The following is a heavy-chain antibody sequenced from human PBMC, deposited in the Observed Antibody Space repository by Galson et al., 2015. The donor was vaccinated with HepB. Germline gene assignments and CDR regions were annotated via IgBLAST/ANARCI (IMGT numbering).Heavy chain of an antibody. D-gene: IGHD6-19*01. V-gene: IGHV3-23*01. Sequence: SLRLSCAASGFTFSSYAMSWVRQAPGKGLEWVSAISGSGGSTYYADSVKGRFTISRDNSKNTLYLQMNSLRAEDTAVYYCAKAPEYSSGWFGMDVWGQGTTVTVSS. CDR2: ISGSGGST. CDR3: AKAPEYSSGWFGMDV. J-gene: IGHJ6*02. CDR1: GFTFSSYA.